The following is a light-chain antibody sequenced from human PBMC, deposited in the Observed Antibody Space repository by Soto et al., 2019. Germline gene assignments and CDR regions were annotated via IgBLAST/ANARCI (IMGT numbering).Light chain of an antibody. CDR3: HQYGDSSPYA. CDR2: GAS. CDR1: QSVSTTY. J-gene: IGKJ2*01. V-gene: IGKV3-20*01. Sequence: EIVLTQSPGTLSLSPGERATLSCRASQSVSTTYLAWYRQKPGQAPRLLIYGASRRATGIPDRFSGSGSGTDFTLTISRLEPEDFAVYYCHQYGDSSPYAFGQGTKLEIK.